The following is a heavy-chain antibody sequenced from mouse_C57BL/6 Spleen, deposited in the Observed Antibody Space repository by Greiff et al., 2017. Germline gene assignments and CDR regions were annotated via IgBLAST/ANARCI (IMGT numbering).Heavy chain of an antibody. J-gene: IGHJ1*03. CDR1: GFSLSTFGMG. CDR2: IWWDDDK. V-gene: IGHV8-8*01. CDR3: ARIRGAYYYGSSSLWYFDV. D-gene: IGHD1-1*01. Sequence: QVTLKVSGPGILQPSQTLSLTCSFSGFSLSTFGMGVGWIRQPSGKGLEWLAHIWWDDDKYYNPALKSRLTISKDTSKNQVFLKIANVDTADTATYYCARIRGAYYYGSSSLWYFDVWGTGTTVTVSS.